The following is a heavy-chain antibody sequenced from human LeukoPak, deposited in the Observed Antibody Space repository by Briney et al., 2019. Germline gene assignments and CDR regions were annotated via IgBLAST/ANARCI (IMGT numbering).Heavy chain of an antibody. CDR3: ARSRDYYDSSGYYYVSGPSDY. V-gene: IGHV4-34*01. J-gene: IGHJ4*02. D-gene: IGHD3-22*01. Sequence: SETLSLTCAVYGGSFSGYYWSWIRQPPGKGLEWIGEINHSGSTSYNPSLKSRVTISVDTSKNQFSLKLSSVTAADTAVYYCARSRDYYDSSGYYYVSGPSDYWGQGTLVTVSS. CDR2: INHSGST. CDR1: GGSFSGYY.